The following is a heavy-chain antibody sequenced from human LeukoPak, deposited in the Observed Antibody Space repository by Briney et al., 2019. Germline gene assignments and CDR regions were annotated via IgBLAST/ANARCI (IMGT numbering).Heavy chain of an antibody. CDR2: MNPNSGNT. D-gene: IGHD6-13*01. V-gene: IGHV1-8*03. J-gene: IGHJ1*01. CDR3: ARGVLAAAGTGAEYFQH. CDR1: GYTFTSYD. Sequence: ASVKVSCKASGYTFTSYDINWVRQATGQGLEWMGWMNPNSGNTGYAQKFQGRVTITRNTSISTAYMELSGLRSDDTAVYYCARGVLAAAGTGAEYFQHWGQGTLVTVSS.